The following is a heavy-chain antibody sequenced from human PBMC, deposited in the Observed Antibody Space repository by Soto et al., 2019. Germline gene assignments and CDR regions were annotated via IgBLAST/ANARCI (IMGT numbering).Heavy chain of an antibody. CDR2: INPNSGGT. D-gene: IGHD2-21*01. J-gene: IGHJ3*02. CDR1: GYTFTGYY. V-gene: IGHV1-2*04. CDR3: ARGGSTLEIATTAPRGGAFDI. Sequence: ASVKVSCKACGYTFTGYYMHWVRQAPGQGLEWMGWINPNSGGTNYAQKFQGWVTMTRDTSISTAYMELSRLRSDDTAGYYCARGGSTLEIATTAPRGGAFDIWGQGTIVTVS.